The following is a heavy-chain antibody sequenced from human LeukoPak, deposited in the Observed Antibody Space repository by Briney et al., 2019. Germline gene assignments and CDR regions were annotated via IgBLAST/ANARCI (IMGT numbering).Heavy chain of an antibody. CDR1: GFTFNSYS. CDR2: ISSSSSTI. V-gene: IGHV3-48*01. J-gene: IGHJ6*02. D-gene: IGHD6-19*01. CDR3: AGDGYSSGWYPDSGYYYGMDV. Sequence: SGGSLRLSCAASGFTFNSYSMNWVRQAPGKGLEWVSYISSSSSTIYYADSVKGRFTISRDNAKNSLYLQMNSLRAEDTAVYYCAGDGYSSGWYPDSGYYYGMDVWGQGTTVTVSS.